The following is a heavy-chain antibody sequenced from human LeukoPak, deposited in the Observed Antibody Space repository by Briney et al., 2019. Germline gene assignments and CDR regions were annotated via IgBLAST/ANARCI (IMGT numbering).Heavy chain of an antibody. CDR3: AGPRGYSYGRFDY. CDR1: GYSISSGYY. D-gene: IGHD5-18*01. J-gene: IGHJ4*02. CDR2: IYHSGST. V-gene: IGHV4-38-2*01. Sequence: SETLSLTCAVSGYSISSGYYWGWIRPPPGKGLEWIGSIYHSGSTYYNPSLKSRVTISVDTSKNQFSLKLSSVTAADTAVYYCAGPRGYSYGRFDYWGQGTLVTVSS.